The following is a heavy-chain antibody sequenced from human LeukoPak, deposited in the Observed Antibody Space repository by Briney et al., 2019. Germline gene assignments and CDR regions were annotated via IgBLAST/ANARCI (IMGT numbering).Heavy chain of an antibody. CDR2: IYPGDSDT. Sequence: GGSLKISCKASGYNCTTYWIGWVRQMPGKGLEWMGIIYPGDSDTKYNAPFQGQVTISADKSISTAYLQWGSLKASDTATYYCARPALYCSSTVCPPYMDVWGKGTTVTVSS. V-gene: IGHV5-51*01. D-gene: IGHD2-2*01. CDR1: GYNCTTYW. CDR3: ARPALYCSSTVCPPYMDV. J-gene: IGHJ6*03.